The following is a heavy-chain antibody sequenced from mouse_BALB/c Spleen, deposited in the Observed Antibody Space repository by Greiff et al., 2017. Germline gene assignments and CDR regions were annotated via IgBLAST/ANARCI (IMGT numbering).Heavy chain of an antibody. CDR1: GFSLTSYG. V-gene: IGHV2-2*02. J-gene: IGHJ4*01. D-gene: IGHD1-2*01. CDR2: IWSGGST. Sequence: VQVVESGPGLVAPSQSLSITCTVSGFSLTSYGVHWVRQSPGKGLEWLGVIWSGGSTDYNAAFISRLSISKDNSKSQVFFKMNSLQANDTAIYYCARNVHYYGYDAMDYWGQGTSVTVSS. CDR3: ARNVHYYGYDAMDY.